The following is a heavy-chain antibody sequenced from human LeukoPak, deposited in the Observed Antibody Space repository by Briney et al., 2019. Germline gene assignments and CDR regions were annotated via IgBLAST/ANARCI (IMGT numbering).Heavy chain of an antibody. J-gene: IGHJ5*02. CDR1: GGTFSSYA. CDR3: ASSGGQQLVNWFDP. V-gene: IGHV1-69*13. CDR2: IIPIFGTA. Sequence: ASEKVSCKASGGTFSSYAISWVRQAPGQGLEWMGGIIPIFGTANYAQKFQGRVTITADESTSTAYMELSSLRSEDTAVYYCASSGGQQLVNWFDPWGQGTLVTVSS. D-gene: IGHD6-13*01.